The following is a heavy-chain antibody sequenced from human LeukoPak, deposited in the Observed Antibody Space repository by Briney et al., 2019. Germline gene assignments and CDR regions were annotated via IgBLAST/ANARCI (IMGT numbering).Heavy chain of an antibody. J-gene: IGHJ3*02. CDR3: ARAPVDQLLPIVDAFDI. Sequence: SETLSLTCAVYGGSFSGYYWSWIRQPPGKGLEGIGEINHSGSTNYNPSLKSRVTISVDTSKNQFSLKLSSVTAADTAVYYCARAPVDQLLPIVDAFDIWGQGTMVTVSS. V-gene: IGHV4-34*01. CDR2: INHSGST. D-gene: IGHD2-2*01. CDR1: GGSFSGYY.